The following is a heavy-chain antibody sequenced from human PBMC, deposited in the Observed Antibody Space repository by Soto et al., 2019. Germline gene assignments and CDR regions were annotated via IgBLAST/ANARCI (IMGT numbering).Heavy chain of an antibody. CDR1: GGSISSGDYY. J-gene: IGHJ4*02. Sequence: SETLSLTCTVSGGSISSGDYYWSWIRQPPGKGLEWIGYIYYSGSTYYNPSLKSRVTISVDTSKNQFSLKLSSVTAADTAVYYCARVRRDYGDYTFDYWGQGTLVTVSS. CDR2: IYYSGST. V-gene: IGHV4-30-4*01. D-gene: IGHD4-17*01. CDR3: ARVRRDYGDYTFDY.